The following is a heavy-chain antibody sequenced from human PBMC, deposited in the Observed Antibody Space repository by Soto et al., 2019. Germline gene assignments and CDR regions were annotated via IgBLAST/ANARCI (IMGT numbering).Heavy chain of an antibody. Sequence: EVQLLESGGGLVQPGGSLRLSCVASGFTFINNAMSWVRQAPGKGLEWVSSVTGTGGTTYYSDSVKGRFTISRDNSKNTVFLQMNSLRVEDTAMYYCVNPASGFVYDPFEIWGQGTMVTVSS. CDR1: GFTFINNA. CDR3: VNPASGFVYDPFEI. D-gene: IGHD3-22*01. V-gene: IGHV3-23*01. J-gene: IGHJ3*02. CDR2: VTGTGGTT.